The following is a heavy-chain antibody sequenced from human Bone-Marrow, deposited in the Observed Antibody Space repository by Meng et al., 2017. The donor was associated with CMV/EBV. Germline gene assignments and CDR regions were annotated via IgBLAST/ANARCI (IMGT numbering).Heavy chain of an antibody. Sequence: ASVKVSCKASGYTFTSYGISWVRQAPGQGLEWMGWISAYNGNTNYAQKLQGRVTMTTDTSTSTAYMELRSLRSDDTAVYYCARTAIVVVPAASDYWGQGTLVTVSS. CDR1: GYTFTSYG. D-gene: IGHD2-2*01. CDR3: ARTAIVVVPAASDY. J-gene: IGHJ4*02. CDR2: ISAYNGNT. V-gene: IGHV1-18*01.